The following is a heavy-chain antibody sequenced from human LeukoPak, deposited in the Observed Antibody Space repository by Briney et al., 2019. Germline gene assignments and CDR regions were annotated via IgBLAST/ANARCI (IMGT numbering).Heavy chain of an antibody. V-gene: IGHV3-23*01. CDR1: GFTFSSYA. CDR2: ISGSGGST. J-gene: IGHJ4*02. Sequence: PGGSLRLSCAASGFTFSSYAMSWVRQAPGKGLEWVSAISGSGGSTYYADSVKGRFTISRDNSKNTLYLQMNSLRAEDTAVYYCAKDGNAGDAMYYFDYWGQGTLVTVSS. CDR3: AKDGNAGDAMYYFDY. D-gene: IGHD1-1*01.